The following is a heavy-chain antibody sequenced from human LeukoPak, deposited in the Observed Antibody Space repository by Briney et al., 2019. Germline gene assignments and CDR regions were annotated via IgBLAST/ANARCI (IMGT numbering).Heavy chain of an antibody. V-gene: IGHV4-59*01. J-gene: IGHJ4*02. CDR2: IYYSGST. Sequence: PSETLSLTCTVSGGSISSYYWSWIRQPPGKGLEWIGYIYYSGSTNYNPSLKSRVTISVDTSKNQFSLKLSSVTAADTAVYYCARAVAPYYFEYWGQGTLVTVSS. D-gene: IGHD6-19*01. CDR1: GGSISSYY. CDR3: ARAVAPYYFEY.